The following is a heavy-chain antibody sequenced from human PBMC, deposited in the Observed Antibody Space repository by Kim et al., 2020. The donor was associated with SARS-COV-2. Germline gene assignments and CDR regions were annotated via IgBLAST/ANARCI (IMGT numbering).Heavy chain of an antibody. V-gene: IGHV7-4-1*02. CDR1: GYTFSKYG. Sequence: ASVKVSCKAFGYTFSKYGLNWVRQAPGQGLEWMGWIDTNTGTPAHAQAFRGRFVFSFDTSVSTAYLQTNSLKAEDTAVYYCAREDGIPGAIKTNWLDPWGQGTLVTVSS. J-gene: IGHJ5*02. CDR3: AREDGIPGAIKTNWLDP. D-gene: IGHD2-2*02. CDR2: IDTNTGTP.